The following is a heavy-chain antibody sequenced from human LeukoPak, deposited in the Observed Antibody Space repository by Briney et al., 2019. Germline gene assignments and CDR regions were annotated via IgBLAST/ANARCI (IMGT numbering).Heavy chain of an antibody. Sequence: SGGSLRLSCAASGFTFSSYGMHWVRQAPGKGLEWVAVISYDGSNKYYADSVKGRFTISRDNSKNTLYLQMNSLRAEDTAVYYCAKDRADYGMDVWGQGTTVTVSS. D-gene: IGHD3-10*01. CDR3: AKDRADYGMDV. J-gene: IGHJ6*02. CDR2: ISYDGSNK. V-gene: IGHV3-30*18. CDR1: GFTFSSYG.